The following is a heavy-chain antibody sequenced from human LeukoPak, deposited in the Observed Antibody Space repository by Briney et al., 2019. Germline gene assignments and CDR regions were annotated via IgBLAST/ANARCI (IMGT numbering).Heavy chain of an antibody. CDR2: IKSKTDGGTT. CDR3: TTAFDSSGYYWNY. CDR1: GFTFSNAW. Sequence: GGSLRLSCAASGFTFSNAWMSWVRQAPGKGLEWVGRIKSKTDGGTTDYAAPVKGRFTISRDDSKNTLYLQMNSLKTEDTAVYYCTTAFDSSGYYWNYWGQGTLVTVSS. D-gene: IGHD3-22*01. J-gene: IGHJ4*02. V-gene: IGHV3-15*01.